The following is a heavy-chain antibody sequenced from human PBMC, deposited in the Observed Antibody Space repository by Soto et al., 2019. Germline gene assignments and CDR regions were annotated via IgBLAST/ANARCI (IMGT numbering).Heavy chain of an antibody. J-gene: IGHJ5*02. V-gene: IGHV4-59*08. D-gene: IGHD1-26*01. CDR3: ARQGGWFDH. CDR2: IYYSGST. Sequence: QVQLQESGPGLVKPSETLSLTCTVSGGSIRSYYWSWIRQPPGKGLEWIGSIYYSGSTNYKPSLIRRATISVDTSKNQFSLKLSPVTAADTAVYYCARQGGWFDHWGQGTLVTVS. CDR1: GGSIRSYY.